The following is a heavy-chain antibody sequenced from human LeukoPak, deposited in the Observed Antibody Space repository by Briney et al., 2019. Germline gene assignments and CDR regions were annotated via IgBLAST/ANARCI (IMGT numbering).Heavy chain of an antibody. CDR1: GXTFSSYS. J-gene: IGHJ4*02. CDR2: ISSRSSYI. Sequence: PGGSLRLSCAASGXTFSSYSMNWVRQAPGRGREWVSSISSRSSYIYYADSVKGRFTISRDNAKNSLYLQMDSLRPEDTALYYCAKGHKGGSGSYYYFDYWGQGTLVTVSS. D-gene: IGHD3-10*01. CDR3: AKGHKGGSGSYYYFDY. V-gene: IGHV3-21*01.